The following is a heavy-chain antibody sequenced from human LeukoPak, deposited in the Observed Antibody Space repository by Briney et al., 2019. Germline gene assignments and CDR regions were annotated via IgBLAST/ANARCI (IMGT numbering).Heavy chain of an antibody. V-gene: IGHV3-30*18. CDR3: AKDNSGYALGYFDY. CDR2: ISYDGSNK. Sequence: GGSLRLSCAASGFTFSSYGMHWVRQAPGKGLEWVAVISYDGSNKYYADSVKGRFTISRDNSKNTLYLEMNSLRAEDTAVYYCAKDNSGYALGYFDYWGQGTLVTVSS. J-gene: IGHJ4*02. CDR1: GFTFSSYG. D-gene: IGHD5-12*01.